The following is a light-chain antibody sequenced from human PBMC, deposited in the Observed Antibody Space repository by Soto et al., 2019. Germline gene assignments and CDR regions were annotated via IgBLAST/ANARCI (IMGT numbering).Light chain of an antibody. V-gene: IGLV2-23*01. CDR1: SSDVGCYNL. J-gene: IGLJ1*01. Sequence: QSALTQPASVSGSPGQAITISCTGTSSDVGCYNLVSWYQQHPGKAPKLMIYEGSQRPSGVSNRFSGSKSGNRASLTISGLQAEDEADYYCCSYAGSSTYVFGTGTKVTVL. CDR2: EGS. CDR3: CSYAGSSTYV.